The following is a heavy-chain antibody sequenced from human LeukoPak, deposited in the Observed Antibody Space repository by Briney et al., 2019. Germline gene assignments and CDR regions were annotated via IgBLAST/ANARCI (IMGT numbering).Heavy chain of an antibody. CDR1: GFTFSSYS. CDR2: ISSSSSYI. CDR3: ARDPLGIAARSHCFDY. D-gene: IGHD6-6*01. Sequence: KPGGSLRLSCAASGFTFSSYSMNWVRQAPGKGLEWVSSISSSSSYIYYADSVKGRFTISRDNAKTSLYLQMNSLRVEDTAVYYCARDPLGIAARSHCFDYWGQGTLVTVSS. V-gene: IGHV3-21*01. J-gene: IGHJ4*02.